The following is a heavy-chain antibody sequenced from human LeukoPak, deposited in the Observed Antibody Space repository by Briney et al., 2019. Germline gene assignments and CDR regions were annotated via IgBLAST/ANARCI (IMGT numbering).Heavy chain of an antibody. CDR2: INHSGST. V-gene: IGHV4-39*07. CDR3: ARGVAVAGRFDY. J-gene: IGHJ4*02. Sequence: SETLSLTCTVSGGSISTSSYYWGWVRQPPGKGLEWIGEINHSGSTNYNPSLKSRVTISVDTSKNQFSLKLSSVTAADTAVYYCARGVAVAGRFDYWGQGTLVTVSS. CDR1: GGSISTSSYY. D-gene: IGHD6-19*01.